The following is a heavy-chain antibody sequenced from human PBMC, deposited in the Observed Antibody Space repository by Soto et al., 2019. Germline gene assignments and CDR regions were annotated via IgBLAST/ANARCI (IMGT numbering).Heavy chain of an antibody. CDR3: ARGLIVMLAGIEELINSHFDS. CDR1: DASINSGGYY. CDR2: IYYSGTT. D-gene: IGHD2-21*02. J-gene: IGHJ4*02. Sequence: SETLSLTCTVSDASINSGGYYWSWIRQHPGKGLEWIGFIYYSGTTYYNPSLKRRVTTSFDTSKNQFSLRLSSVTAADTAVYYCARGLIVMLAGIEELINSHFDSWDQGTLVTVSS. V-gene: IGHV4-31*03.